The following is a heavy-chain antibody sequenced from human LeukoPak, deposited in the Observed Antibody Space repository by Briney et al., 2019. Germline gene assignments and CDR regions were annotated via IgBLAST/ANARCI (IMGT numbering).Heavy chain of an antibody. CDR1: GGSISSYY. CDR3: ARSGRAMVKGYYYYGMDV. J-gene: IGHJ6*02. CDR2: IYYSGST. D-gene: IGHD5-18*01. Sequence: PSETLSLTCTVSGGSISSYYWSWIRQPPGKGLEWIGYIYYSGSTNYNPSLKSRVTISVDTSKNQFSLKLSSVTAADTAVYYCARSGRAMVKGYYYYGMDVWGQGTTVTVSS. V-gene: IGHV4-59*01.